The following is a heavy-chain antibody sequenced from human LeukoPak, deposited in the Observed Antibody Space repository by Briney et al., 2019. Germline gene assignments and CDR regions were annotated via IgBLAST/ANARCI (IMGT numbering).Heavy chain of an antibody. CDR3: AKGGAAYYDFWSGPFYFDY. Sequence: GGSLRLSCAASGFTVSSNYMSWVRQAPGKGLEWVSVIYSGGSTYYADSVKGRFTISRDNSKNTLYLQMNSLRAEDTAVYYCAKGGAAYYDFWSGPFYFDYWGQGTLVTVSS. V-gene: IGHV3-66*01. CDR2: IYSGGST. D-gene: IGHD3-3*01. J-gene: IGHJ4*02. CDR1: GFTVSSNY.